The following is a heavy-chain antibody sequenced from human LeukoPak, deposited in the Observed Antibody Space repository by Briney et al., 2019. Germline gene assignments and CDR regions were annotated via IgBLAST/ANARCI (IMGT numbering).Heavy chain of an antibody. V-gene: IGHV4-59*01. J-gene: IGHJ4*02. CDR3: ARLQGLWWPLGYFDY. D-gene: IGHD2-21*01. CDR2: IYYSGST. CDR1: GGSISSYY. Sequence: SETLSLTCTVSGGSISSYYWSWIRQPPGKGLEWIGYIYYSGSTNYNPSLKSRVTISVDTSKNQFSLKLSSVTAADTAVYYCARLQGLWWPLGYFDYWGQGTLVTVSS.